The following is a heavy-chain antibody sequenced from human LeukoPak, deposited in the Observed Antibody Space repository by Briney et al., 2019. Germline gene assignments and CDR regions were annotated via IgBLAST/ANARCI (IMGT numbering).Heavy chain of an antibody. D-gene: IGHD5-18*01. CDR3: AKDLGYSYHYPVGAFDI. CDR2: ITDSGGRT. V-gene: IGHV3-23*01. Sequence: GGSLRLSCAASGFTFSSHAMSWVRQAPGKGLEWVSTITDSGGRTYYADSVKGRFSISRDNSNNTLYLLMNSLRAEDTAVYYCAKDLGYSYHYPVGAFDIWGQGTMATVSS. CDR1: GFTFSSHA. J-gene: IGHJ3*02.